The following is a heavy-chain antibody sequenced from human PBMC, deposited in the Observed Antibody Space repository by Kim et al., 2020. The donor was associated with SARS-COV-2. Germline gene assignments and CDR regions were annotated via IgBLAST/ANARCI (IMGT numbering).Heavy chain of an antibody. CDR1: GFTFSTYW. Sequence: GGSLRLSCAASGFTFSTYWMHWVRQAPGKGLVWVSRINGDGSSTSYADSVKGRFTISRDNAKNTLYLQMNSLRAEDTAMYYCARPYNWNSGWFDPWGQGTLVTVSS. J-gene: IGHJ5*02. V-gene: IGHV3-74*01. CDR3: ARPYNWNSGWFDP. D-gene: IGHD1-7*01. CDR2: INGDGSST.